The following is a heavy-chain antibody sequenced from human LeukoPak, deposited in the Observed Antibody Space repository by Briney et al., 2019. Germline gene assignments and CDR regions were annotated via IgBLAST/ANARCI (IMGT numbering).Heavy chain of an antibody. Sequence: SVKVSCKASGGTFSSYTISWVRQAPGQGLEWMGGIIPIFGTANYAQKFQGRVTITADESTSTAYMELSSLRSEDTAVYYCASSGDFWSGQTNWFDPWGQGTLVTVSS. CDR3: ASSGDFWSGQTNWFDP. J-gene: IGHJ5*02. D-gene: IGHD3-3*01. CDR1: GGTFSSYT. CDR2: IIPIFGTA. V-gene: IGHV1-69*13.